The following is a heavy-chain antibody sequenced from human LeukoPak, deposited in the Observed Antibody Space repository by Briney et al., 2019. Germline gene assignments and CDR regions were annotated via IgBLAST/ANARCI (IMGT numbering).Heavy chain of an antibody. CDR1: GGSISSFY. Sequence: SETLSLTRTVSGGSISSFYWSWIRQPPGKGLEWIGHIFYSGSTNYNPSLKSRVTISVDTSKNQFSLRLSSVTAADTAVYYCARQADSSSWYLWFDPWGQGTLVSVSS. J-gene: IGHJ5*02. CDR3: ARQADSSSWYLWFDP. V-gene: IGHV4-59*08. CDR2: IFYSGST. D-gene: IGHD6-13*01.